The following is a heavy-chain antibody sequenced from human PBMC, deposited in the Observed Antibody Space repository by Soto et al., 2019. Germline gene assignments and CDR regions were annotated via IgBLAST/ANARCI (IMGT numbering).Heavy chain of an antibody. CDR2: IIPILGIA. V-gene: IGHV1-69*08. J-gene: IGHJ4*02. Sequence: QVQLVQSGAEVKKPGSSVKVSCKASGGTFSSYTISWVRQAPGQGREWMGRIIPILGIANYAQKFQGRVTITADKYTRTAYMELSSLRSEDTAVYYCAREGPDTAMATPFDYWGQGTLVTVSS. CDR3: AREGPDTAMATPFDY. CDR1: GGTFSSYT. D-gene: IGHD5-18*01.